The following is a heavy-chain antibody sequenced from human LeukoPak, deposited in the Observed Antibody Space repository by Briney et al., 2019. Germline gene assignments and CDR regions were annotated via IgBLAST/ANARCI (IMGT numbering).Heavy chain of an antibody. Sequence: SETLSLTCTVSGGSISSYYWSWIRQPPGKGLEWIGYIYYSGSTNYNPSLKSRVTISVDTSKNQISLKLSSVTAADTAVYYCASNTVSALAFDIWGQGTMVTVSS. CDR3: ASNTVSALAFDI. CDR1: GGSISSYY. V-gene: IGHV4-59*01. D-gene: IGHD4-17*01. J-gene: IGHJ3*02. CDR2: IYYSGST.